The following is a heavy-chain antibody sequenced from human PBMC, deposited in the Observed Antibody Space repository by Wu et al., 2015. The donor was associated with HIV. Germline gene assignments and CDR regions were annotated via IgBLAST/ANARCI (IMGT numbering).Heavy chain of an antibody. CDR1: GYTFTAYY. V-gene: IGHV1-2*02. D-gene: IGHD5-12*01. Sequence: QVQLVQSGAEVKKPGASVKVSCKASGYTFTAYYLNWVRQAPGQGLEWVGWIIPNSDGTNYAQKFQGRVTMTRDTSISTVYMELRRLRFDDTAVYYCAFGQAATISDYYYMDVWGKGTTVTVSS. J-gene: IGHJ6*03. CDR2: IIPNSDGT. CDR3: AFGQAATISDYYYMDV.